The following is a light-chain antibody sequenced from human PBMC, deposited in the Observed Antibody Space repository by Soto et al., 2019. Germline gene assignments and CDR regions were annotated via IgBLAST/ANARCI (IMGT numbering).Light chain of an antibody. V-gene: IGKV3-15*01. J-gene: IGKJ1*01. Sequence: EIVMTQSPATLSVSPGERATLSCRASQSVSSNLAWYQQKPGQAPRLLIFGASTRATGIPARFRGSGSTTEFNLTISSLQSEDFAVYYCQHYNNWPPWTFGQGTKVEIK. CDR1: QSVSSN. CDR3: QHYNNWPPWT. CDR2: GAS.